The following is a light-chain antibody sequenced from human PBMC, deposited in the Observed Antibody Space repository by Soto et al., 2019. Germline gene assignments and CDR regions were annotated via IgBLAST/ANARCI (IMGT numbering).Light chain of an antibody. CDR2: DAS. CDR3: QQRSNWPPWT. V-gene: IGKV3-11*01. CDR1: QSVSSY. Sequence: EIVLTQSPATLSVSPGERATLSCRASQSVSSYLAWYQQKPGQAPRLLIYDASNRATGIPARFSGSGSGTDFTLTINSLEPEDFAVYYCQQRSNWPPWTFGQGTKVEIK. J-gene: IGKJ1*01.